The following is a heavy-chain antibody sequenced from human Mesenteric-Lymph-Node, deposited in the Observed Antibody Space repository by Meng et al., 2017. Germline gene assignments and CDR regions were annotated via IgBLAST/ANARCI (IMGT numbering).Heavy chain of an antibody. D-gene: IGHD1-1*01. J-gene: IGHJ5*02. V-gene: IGHV3-53*01. CDR2: IYSGGST. Sequence: GESLKISCAASGFTVSSNYMSWVRQAPGKGLEWVSVIYSGGSTYYADSVKGRFTISRDNSKNTLYLQMNGLRAEDTAVYSCATHNWNDLGWFDPWGQGTLVTVSS. CDR3: ATHNWNDLGWFDP. CDR1: GFTVSSNY.